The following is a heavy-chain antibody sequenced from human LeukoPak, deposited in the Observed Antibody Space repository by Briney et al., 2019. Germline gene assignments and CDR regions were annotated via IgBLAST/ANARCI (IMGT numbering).Heavy chain of an antibody. Sequence: SETLSLTCTVSGGSISSYYWSWIRQHPGKGLEWIGYIYYSGNTYYNPSLKSRVTISVDTSKNQFSLKLSSVTAADTAVYFCAREARVDRAFDIWGQRTMVTVSA. J-gene: IGHJ3*02. CDR1: GGSISSYY. CDR2: IYYSGNT. CDR3: AREARVDRAFDI. D-gene: IGHD3-9*01. V-gene: IGHV4-59*06.